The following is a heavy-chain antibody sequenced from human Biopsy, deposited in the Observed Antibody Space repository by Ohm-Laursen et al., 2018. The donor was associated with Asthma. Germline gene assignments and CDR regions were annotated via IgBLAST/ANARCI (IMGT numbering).Heavy chain of an antibody. CDR1: GFSFSTYGVG. Sequence: TQTLTLTCTFSGFSFSTYGVGVGWIRQSPGKALEWLALINWNDNKRYSPSLKSRLTITKDTSKNLVVLTMTNMDPVDTATYYCAHRRNGPGVEYYYDSSGYSPFDYWGQGTLVPVSS. V-gene: IGHV2-5*01. CDR2: INWNDNK. J-gene: IGHJ4*02. D-gene: IGHD3-22*01. CDR3: AHRRNGPGVEYYYDSSGYSPFDY.